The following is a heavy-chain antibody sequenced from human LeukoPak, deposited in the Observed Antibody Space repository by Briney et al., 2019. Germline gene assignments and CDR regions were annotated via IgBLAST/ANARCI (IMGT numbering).Heavy chain of an antibody. CDR1: GYTFTGYY. V-gene: IGHV1-2*02. J-gene: IGHJ4*02. D-gene: IGHD6-13*01. Sequence: GASVKVSCKASGYTFTGYYMHWVRQAPGQELEWMGWIYPNNGGTNYAQKLQGRVTMTTDTSTSTAYMELRSLRSDDTAVYYCAREGAAAGTDYWGQGTLVTVSS. CDR3: AREGAAAGTDY. CDR2: IYPNNGGT.